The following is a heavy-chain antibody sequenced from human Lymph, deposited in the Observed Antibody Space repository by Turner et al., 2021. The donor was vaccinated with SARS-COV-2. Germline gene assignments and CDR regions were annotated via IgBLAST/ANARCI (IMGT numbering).Heavy chain of an antibody. V-gene: IGHV3-21*01. J-gene: IGHJ6*02. CDR3: ARDYYDFWSGYNSYYYGMDV. D-gene: IGHD3-3*01. Sequence: EVQLVESGGVLVKPGGSLRLSCAASRFTFSRYSMNWVRQAPGKGLEWVSSISSRSSYIYNADSVKGRFTISRENAKNSLYLQMNSLRAEDTAVYYCARDYYDFWSGYNSYYYGMDVWGQGTTVTVSS. CDR2: ISSRSSYI. CDR1: RFTFSRYS.